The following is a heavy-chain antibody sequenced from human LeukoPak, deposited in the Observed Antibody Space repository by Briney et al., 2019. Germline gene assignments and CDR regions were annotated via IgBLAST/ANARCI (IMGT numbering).Heavy chain of an antibody. D-gene: IGHD1-26*01. Sequence: GGSLRLSCAASGFTVSSNYMSWVRQALGKGLEWVSIIYSGGSTYYADSMKGRFTISRDNSKNTLYLQMNSLRVEDTAMYYCARTIVGAALDAFDIWGQGTMVTVSS. V-gene: IGHV3-53*01. CDR3: ARTIVGAALDAFDI. CDR2: IYSGGST. J-gene: IGHJ3*02. CDR1: GFTVSSNY.